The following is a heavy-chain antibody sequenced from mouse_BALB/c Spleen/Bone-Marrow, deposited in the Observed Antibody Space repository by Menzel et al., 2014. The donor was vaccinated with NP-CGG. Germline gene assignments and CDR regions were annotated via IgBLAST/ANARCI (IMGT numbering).Heavy chain of an antibody. CDR2: ISTYYGDA. J-gene: IGHJ4*01. D-gene: IGHD2-4*01. CDR1: GYTFTDYT. Sequence: QVQLKQSGAELVRPGVSVKISCKGSGYTFTDYTMHWVKQSHAKSLEWIGVISTYYGDASYNQKFKGKATMTVDKSSSTAYMELARLTSEDSAIYYCARVITTGYYGMATGVKEPQSPSPQ. CDR3: ARVITTGYYGMAT. V-gene: IGHV1S137*01.